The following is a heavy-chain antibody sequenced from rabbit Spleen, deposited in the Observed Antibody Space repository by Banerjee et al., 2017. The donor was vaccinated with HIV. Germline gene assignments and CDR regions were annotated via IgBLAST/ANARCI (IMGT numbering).Heavy chain of an antibody. V-gene: IGHV1S40*01. Sequence: QSLEESGGALVKPGASLTLTCKASGLDFSGDSYDSYMCWIRQAPGKGLEWISCIAGSNSGFTYSATWAKGRCTVSKTSSTTVTLQMTSLTVADTAAYFCARDTSSSFSSYGMDLWGPGTLVTVS. D-gene: IGHD1-1*01. CDR3: ARDTSSSFSSYGMDL. CDR2: IAGSNSGFT. J-gene: IGHJ6*01. CDR1: GLDFSGDSY.